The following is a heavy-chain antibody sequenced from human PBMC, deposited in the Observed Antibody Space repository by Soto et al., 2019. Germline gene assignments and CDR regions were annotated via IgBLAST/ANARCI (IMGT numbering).Heavy chain of an antibody. D-gene: IGHD1-1*01. Sequence: QLQLQESGPGLVKPSETLSLTCTVSGGSISSSSYYWGWIRQPPGKGLEWIGSIYYSGSTYYNPSLKSRVTISVDTSKNQFSLKLSSVTAADTAVYYCARVPSIYNWNDVGVYWGQGTLVTVSS. J-gene: IGHJ4*02. CDR1: GGSISSSSYY. V-gene: IGHV4-39*01. CDR2: IYYSGST. CDR3: ARVPSIYNWNDVGVY.